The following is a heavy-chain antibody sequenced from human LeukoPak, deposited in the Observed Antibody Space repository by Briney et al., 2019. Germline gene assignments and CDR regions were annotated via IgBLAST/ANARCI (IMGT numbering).Heavy chain of an antibody. D-gene: IGHD6-19*01. V-gene: IGHV3-53*01. CDR1: GFTVSSDY. Sequence: PGGSLRLSCAASGFTVSSDYMSWVRQAPGKGLEWVSVIYSGGSTYYADSVKGRFTISRDNSKNTLYLQMNSLRAEDTAVYYCAKAHSGWTLVGYFDYWGQGTLVTVSS. CDR2: IYSGGST. CDR3: AKAHSGWTLVGYFDY. J-gene: IGHJ4*02.